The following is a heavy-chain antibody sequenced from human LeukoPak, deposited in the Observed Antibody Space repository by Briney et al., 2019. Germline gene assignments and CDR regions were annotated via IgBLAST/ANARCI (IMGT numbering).Heavy chain of an antibody. CDR2: INHSGST. J-gene: IGHJ3*02. CDR3: ARCRYWGSGGSRRAFDI. Sequence: TSSETLSLTCAVYGGSFSGYYWSWIRQPPGKGLEWIGEINHSGSTNYNPSLKSRVTISVDTSKNQFSLKLSSVTAADTAVYYCARCRYWGSGGSRRAFDIWGQGTMVTVSS. CDR1: GGSFSGYY. V-gene: IGHV4-34*01. D-gene: IGHD2-15*01.